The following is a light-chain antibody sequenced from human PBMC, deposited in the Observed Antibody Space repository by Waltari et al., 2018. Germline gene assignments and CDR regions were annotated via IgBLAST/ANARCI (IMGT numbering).Light chain of an antibody. CDR3: QQYNNWPPMYT. Sequence: IELTHSPAPLSVSTGEKSTLSCWASQSVSSNLAWYQQKPGQAPRLLIYGASTRATGIPARFSGSGSGTEFTLTISSLQSEDFAVYYCQQYNNWPPMYTFGQGTKLEIK. CDR2: GAS. V-gene: IGKV3-15*01. J-gene: IGKJ2*01. CDR1: QSVSSN.